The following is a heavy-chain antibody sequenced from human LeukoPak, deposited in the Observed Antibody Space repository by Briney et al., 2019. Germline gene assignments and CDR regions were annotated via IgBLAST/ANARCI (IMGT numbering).Heavy chain of an antibody. V-gene: IGHV3-53*01. CDR3: ARDAGSWSGIDY. D-gene: IGHD6-13*01. CDR1: GLTISSNY. J-gene: IGHJ4*02. Sequence: PGGSLRLSCAASGLTISSNYMSWVRQARGKGLEWVSIIYAGGETYYADSVKGRFTISKDNSKNTVYLQMNTLRAEDTAVYYCARDAGSWSGIDYWGQGTLVSVSS. CDR2: IYAGGET.